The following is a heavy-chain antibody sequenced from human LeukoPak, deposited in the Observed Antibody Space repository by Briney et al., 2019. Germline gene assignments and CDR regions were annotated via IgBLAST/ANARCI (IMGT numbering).Heavy chain of an antibody. CDR1: GFTSSTYA. V-gene: IGHV3-23*01. J-gene: IGHJ4*02. CDR2: ISVSGGST. D-gene: IGHD2-2*01. Sequence: PGGSLRLSCAASGFTSSTYAMSWVRQAPGKGLEWVSVISVSGGSTYYADSVKGRFTISRDNSKNTLYLQMNSLRAEDTAVYYCAKSPGGVVSTSFDNWGQGTLVTVSS. CDR3: AKSPGGVVSTSFDN.